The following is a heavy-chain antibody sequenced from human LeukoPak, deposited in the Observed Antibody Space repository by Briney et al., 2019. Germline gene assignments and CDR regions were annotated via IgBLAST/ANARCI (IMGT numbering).Heavy chain of an antibody. J-gene: IGHJ5*02. V-gene: IGHV3-74*01. CDR3: ARDYASVPAAIWGNWFDP. D-gene: IGHD2-2*01. CDR1: GFTFSSYW. Sequence: GGSLRLSCAASGFTFSSYWMHWVRQAPGKGLVWVSRIKSDGSSTTYADSVKGRFTISRDNAKNTLYLQMNSLRAEGTVVYYCARDYASVPAAIWGNWFDPWGQGTLVTVSS. CDR2: IKSDGSST.